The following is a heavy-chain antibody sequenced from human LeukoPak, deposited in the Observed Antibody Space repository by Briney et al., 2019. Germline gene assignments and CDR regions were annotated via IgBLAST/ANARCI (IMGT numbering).Heavy chain of an antibody. D-gene: IGHD3-22*01. V-gene: IGHV3-48*01. CDR1: GFTFSSYS. CDR2: ISSSSSTI. CDR3: ARHRLSGYYDTGGHYNFDY. J-gene: IGHJ4*02. Sequence: GGSLRLSCAASGFTFSSYSMNWVRQAPGKGLEWVSYISSSSSTIYYADSVKGRFTISRDNAKNSLYLQMNSLRAEDTAMYYCARHRLSGYYDTGGHYNFDYWGQGTLVTVSS.